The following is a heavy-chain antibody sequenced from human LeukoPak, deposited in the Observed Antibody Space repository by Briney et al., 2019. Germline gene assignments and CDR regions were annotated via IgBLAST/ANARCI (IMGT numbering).Heavy chain of an antibody. V-gene: IGHV3-53*01. D-gene: IGHD6-13*01. CDR1: GFTVSSNY. Sequence: QTGGSLRLSCAASGFTVSSNYMSWVRQAPGKGLEWVSVIYSGGSTYYADSVKGRFTISRDNAKNTLYLQMNSLRAEDTAVYYCARVSSRQLVTVDYWGQGTLVTVSS. J-gene: IGHJ4*02. CDR2: IYSGGST. CDR3: ARVSSRQLVTVDY.